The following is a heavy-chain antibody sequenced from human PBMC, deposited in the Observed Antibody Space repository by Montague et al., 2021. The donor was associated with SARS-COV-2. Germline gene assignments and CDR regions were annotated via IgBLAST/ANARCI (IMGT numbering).Heavy chain of an antibody. J-gene: IGHJ2*01. V-gene: IGHV4-59*01. CDR1: NASFDNYY. Sequence: SETLSLTCTVSNASFDNYYWSWVRQSPGKGLEYIGYIHYSGRTYYNPSLRSRVTISIDTSKNQFSLKLMSVTAADTAVYFCARESDSYPSGTQYFDLWGRGTLVTVSS. D-gene: IGHD5-18*01. CDR3: ARESDSYPSGTQYFDL. CDR2: IHYSGRT.